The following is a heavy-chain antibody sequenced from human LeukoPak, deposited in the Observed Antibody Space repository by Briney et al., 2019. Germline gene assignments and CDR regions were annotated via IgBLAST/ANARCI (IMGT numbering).Heavy chain of an antibody. J-gene: IGHJ3*01. D-gene: IGHD2-2*01. Sequence: PGGSLRLSCALSGFTFTNYALYWVRQAPGRGLECVSGISGHGGSTSFADSVNSRFTISRDNSKNIMYLEMNSLRAEDTAIYYCAKDRFCSSVSCTGGTAFDVWGQGTLVTVSP. CDR3: AKDRFCSSVSCTGGTAFDV. CDR2: ISGHGGST. CDR1: GFTFTNYA. V-gene: IGHV3-23*01.